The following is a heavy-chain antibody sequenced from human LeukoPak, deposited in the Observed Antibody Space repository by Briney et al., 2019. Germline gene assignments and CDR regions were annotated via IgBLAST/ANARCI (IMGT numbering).Heavy chain of an antibody. CDR2: INHSGST. Sequence: SETLSLTCAVYGGSFSGYYWSWIRQPPGKGLEWIGEINHSGSTNYNPSLKSRVTISVDTSKNQFSLKLSSVTAADTAVYYCARDFRVYAVAGESAFDIWGQGTMVTVSS. CDR1: GGSFSGYY. D-gene: IGHD6-19*01. J-gene: IGHJ3*02. CDR3: ARDFRVYAVAGESAFDI. V-gene: IGHV4-34*01.